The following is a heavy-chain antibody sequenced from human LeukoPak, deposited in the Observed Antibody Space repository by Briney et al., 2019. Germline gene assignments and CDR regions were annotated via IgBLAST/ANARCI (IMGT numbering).Heavy chain of an antibody. D-gene: IGHD3-10*01. CDR3: AREILWFGEFQSYYYMDV. CDR2: IYTSGST. V-gene: IGHV4-4*07. Sequence: SETLSLTCTVSGGSISSYYWSWIRQPAGKGLEWIGRIYTSGSTNYNPSLKSRVTMSVDTSKNQFPLKLSSVTAADTAVYYCAREILWFGEFQSYYYMDVWGKGTTVTVSS. CDR1: GGSISSYY. J-gene: IGHJ6*03.